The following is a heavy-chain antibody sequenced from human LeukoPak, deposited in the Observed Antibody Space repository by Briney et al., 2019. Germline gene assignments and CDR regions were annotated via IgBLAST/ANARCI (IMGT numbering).Heavy chain of an antibody. CDR1: GGSVSSGSYY. V-gene: IGHV4-61*01. CDR2: IYYSGST. Sequence: SETLSLTCTVSGGSVSSGSYYWSWIRQPPGKGLEWIGYIYYSGSTNYNPSLKSRVTISVDTSKNQFSLKLSSVTAADTAVYYCASSPTYFDYWGQGTLVTVSS. CDR3: ASSPTYFDY. J-gene: IGHJ4*02.